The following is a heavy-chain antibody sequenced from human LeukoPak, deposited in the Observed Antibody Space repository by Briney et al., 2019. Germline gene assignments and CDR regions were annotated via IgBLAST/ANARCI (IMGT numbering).Heavy chain of an antibody. J-gene: IGHJ4*02. D-gene: IGHD2-21*01. Sequence: GRSLRLSCAAAGVSFSSYGMHWVRQPPGKGLEWVAVISYDGSNKYYTDSVKGRFTPSRDNSKNTLYLQMNGLRAEDTAVYYCAKGLGLRGIYDPRGGNTIDYWGQGTLV. V-gene: IGHV3-30*18. CDR1: GVSFSSYG. CDR3: AKGLGLRGIYDPRGGNTIDY. CDR2: ISYDGSNK.